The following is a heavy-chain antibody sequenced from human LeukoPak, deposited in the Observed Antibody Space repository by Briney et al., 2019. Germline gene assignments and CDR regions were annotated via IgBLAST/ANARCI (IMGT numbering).Heavy chain of an antibody. V-gene: IGHV3-74*01. D-gene: IGHD1-26*01. CDR2: INSDGSTT. Sequence: GSLRLSCAASGFTFSTYWMHWVRPAPDKGLVWVSRINSDGSTTSYADSVKGRFTISRDNAKNTLYLQMNSLRAEDTAVYYCARDVGDAFDIWGQGTMVTVSS. CDR3: ARDVGDAFDI. CDR1: GFTFSTYW. J-gene: IGHJ3*02.